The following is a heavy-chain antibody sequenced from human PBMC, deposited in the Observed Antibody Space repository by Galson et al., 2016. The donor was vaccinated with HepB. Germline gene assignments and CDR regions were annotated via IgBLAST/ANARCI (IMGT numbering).Heavy chain of an antibody. D-gene: IGHD2-15*01. CDR2: IYYGGNT. CDR1: GGSISSESYY. V-gene: IGHV4-39*01. Sequence: SETLSLTCTVSGGSISSESYYWGWIRQPPGKGLEWIGAIYYGGNTYYNSSLKSRVTISVDTAKNQFSLKLSSVTAADTAVYYCARLPYSTYYYFDYWGQGTLVTVSS. J-gene: IGHJ4*02. CDR3: ARLPYSTYYYFDY.